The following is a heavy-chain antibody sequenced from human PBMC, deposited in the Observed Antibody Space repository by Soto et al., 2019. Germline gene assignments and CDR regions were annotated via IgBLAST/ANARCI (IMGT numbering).Heavy chain of an antibody. J-gene: IGHJ6*02. CDR1: GFTFSSYA. Sequence: GGSLRLSCAASGFTFSSYAMHWVRQAPGKGLEWVAVISYDGSNKYYADSVKGRFTISRDNSKNTLYLQMNSLRAEDTAVYYCARVFSVDGNYYYGMDVWGQGTTVTVSS. D-gene: IGHD5-12*01. CDR2: ISYDGSNK. V-gene: IGHV3-30-3*01. CDR3: ARVFSVDGNYYYGMDV.